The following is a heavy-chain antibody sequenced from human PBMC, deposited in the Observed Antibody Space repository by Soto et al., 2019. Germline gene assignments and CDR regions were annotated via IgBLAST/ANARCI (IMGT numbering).Heavy chain of an antibody. CDR1: GGSISSGGYY. D-gene: IGHD1-1*01. J-gene: IGHJ4*02. Sequence: QVQLQESGPGLVKPSQTLSLTCTVSGGSISSGGYYWSWIRQHPGKGLEWIGYIYFSGSTYYNPSLKSRVTIPVDTAKNQFSLKLSSVTAADTAVYYCARESPTGTAPTAYWGQGTLVTVSS. V-gene: IGHV4-31*03. CDR3: ARESPTGTAPTAY. CDR2: IYFSGST.